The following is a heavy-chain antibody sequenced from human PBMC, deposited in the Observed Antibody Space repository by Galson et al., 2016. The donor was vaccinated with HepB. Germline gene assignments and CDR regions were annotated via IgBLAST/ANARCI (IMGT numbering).Heavy chain of an antibody. Sequence: SLRLSCAASGFTFSSYAINWVCQAPGKGLDWVSTISRGGFNTYYADSVRGRFTISRDNSKNTLFLQMNSLRVEDTAVYFCAKDLGSTSGFYYYPMDVWGQGTTATVSS. V-gene: IGHV3-23*01. CDR1: GFTFSSYA. CDR2: ISRGGFNT. J-gene: IGHJ6*02. D-gene: IGHD6-13*01. CDR3: AKDLGSTSGFYYYPMDV.